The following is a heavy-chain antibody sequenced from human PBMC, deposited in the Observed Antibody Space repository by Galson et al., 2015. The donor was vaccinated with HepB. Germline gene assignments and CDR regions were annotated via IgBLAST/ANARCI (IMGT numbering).Heavy chain of an antibody. Sequence: SETLSLTCTVSGGSISSYYWSWIRQPPGKGLEWIGYIYYSGSTNYNPSLKSRATISVDTSKNQFSLKLSSVTAADTAVYYCASPGYSGYVRYWGQGTLVTVSS. D-gene: IGHD5-12*01. J-gene: IGHJ4*02. V-gene: IGHV4-59*01. CDR2: IYYSGST. CDR1: GGSISSYY. CDR3: ASPGYSGYVRY.